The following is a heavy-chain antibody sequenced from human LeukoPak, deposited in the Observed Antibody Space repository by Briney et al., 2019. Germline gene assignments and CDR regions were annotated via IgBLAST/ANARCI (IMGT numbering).Heavy chain of an antibody. CDR1: GGTFSSYA. Sequence: ASVKVSCKASGGTFSSYAISWVRQAPGQGLEWMGRIIPILGIANYAQKFQGRVTITADKSTSTANMELSSLRSEDTAVYYCARANDENYFDYWGQGTLVTVSS. J-gene: IGHJ4*02. V-gene: IGHV1-69*04. CDR2: IIPILGIA. CDR3: ARANDENYFDY.